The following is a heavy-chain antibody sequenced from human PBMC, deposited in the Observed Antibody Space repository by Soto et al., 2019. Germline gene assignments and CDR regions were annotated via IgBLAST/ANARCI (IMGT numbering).Heavy chain of an antibody. D-gene: IGHD3-10*01. CDR1: GGSFSGYY. Sequence: SETLSLTCAVYGGSFSGYYWSWIRQPPGKGLEWIGEINHSGSTNYNPSLKSRVTISVDTSKNQFSLKLSSVTAADTAVYYCARTRVLLWFGELYNYYYGMDVWGQGTTVTVSS. CDR3: ARTRVLLWFGELYNYYYGMDV. J-gene: IGHJ6*02. CDR2: INHSGST. V-gene: IGHV4-34*01.